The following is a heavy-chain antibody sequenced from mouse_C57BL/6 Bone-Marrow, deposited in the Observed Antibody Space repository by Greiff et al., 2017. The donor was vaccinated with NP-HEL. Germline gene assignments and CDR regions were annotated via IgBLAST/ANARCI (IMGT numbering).Heavy chain of an antibody. CDR2: IYPRSGNT. CDR1: GYTFTSYG. Sequence: VKLQESGAELARPGASVKLSCKASGYTFTSYGISWVKQRTGQGLEWIGEIYPRSGNTYYNEKFKGKATLTADKSSSTAYMELRSLTSEDSAVYFCARAGYPAWFAYWGQGTLVTVSA. J-gene: IGHJ3*01. CDR3: ARAGYPAWFAY. V-gene: IGHV1-81*01. D-gene: IGHD2-2*01.